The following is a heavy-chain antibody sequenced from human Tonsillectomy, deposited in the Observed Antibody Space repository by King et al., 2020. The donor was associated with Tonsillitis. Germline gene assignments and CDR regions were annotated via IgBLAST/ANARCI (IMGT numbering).Heavy chain of an antibody. D-gene: IGHD4/OR15-4a*01. Sequence: VQLVESGGGVVQPGRSLRLSCAASGFTFSSYGMHWVRQAPGKGLEWVAVISYDGSNKYYVDSVKGRFTVSRDNSKNRLYLQMNSLRAEDTAVYYCARDRDDYIFDCWGQGTLVTVSS. CDR2: ISYDGSNK. CDR1: GFTFSSYG. CDR3: ARDRDDYIFDC. J-gene: IGHJ4*02. V-gene: IGHV3-33*05.